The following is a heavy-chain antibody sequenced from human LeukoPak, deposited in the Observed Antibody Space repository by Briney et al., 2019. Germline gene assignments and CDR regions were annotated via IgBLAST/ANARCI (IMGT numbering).Heavy chain of an antibody. CDR1: GFTFSSYA. D-gene: IGHD3-10*01. J-gene: IGHJ5*02. V-gene: IGHV4-59*01. CDR2: IYYSGST. Sequence: GSLRLSCAASGFTFSSYAMSWVRQAPGKGLEWIGYIYYSGSTNYNPSLKSRVTISVDTSKNQFSLKLSSVTPADTAVYYCARGGYYGSGNDFRFDPWGQGTLVTVSS. CDR3: ARGGYYGSGNDFRFDP.